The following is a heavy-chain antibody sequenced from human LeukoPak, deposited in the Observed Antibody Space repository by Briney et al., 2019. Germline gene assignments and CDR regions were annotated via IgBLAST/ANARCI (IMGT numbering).Heavy chain of an antibody. Sequence: GGSLRLSCAASGFSFDPYAMTWVRQAPGKGLEWVSAISGDGGSTYYAVSVKGRFTISRDNSKNTLYLQMNGLRAEDTAVYYCTLGSLYSSSWYGDYWGQGTLVTVSS. J-gene: IGHJ4*02. CDR3: TLGSLYSSSWYGDY. CDR1: GFSFDPYA. CDR2: ISGDGGST. V-gene: IGHV3-23*01. D-gene: IGHD6-13*01.